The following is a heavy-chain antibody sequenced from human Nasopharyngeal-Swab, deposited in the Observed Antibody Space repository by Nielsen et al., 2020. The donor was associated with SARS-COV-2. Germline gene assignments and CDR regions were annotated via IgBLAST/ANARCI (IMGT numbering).Heavy chain of an antibody. CDR2: LNGDATTV. CDR1: GFTFSSSW. J-gene: IGHJ4*02. CDR3: ARAGEYRFDY. D-gene: IGHD7-27*01. V-gene: IGHV3-74*01. Sequence: ETLSLTCAGSGFTFSSSWLHWVRQAPGEGLVWVARLNGDATTVDYADSVKGRLTISRDNAKNTLYLQMNGLRDEDTAIYYCARAGEYRFDYWGQGTLVTVSS.